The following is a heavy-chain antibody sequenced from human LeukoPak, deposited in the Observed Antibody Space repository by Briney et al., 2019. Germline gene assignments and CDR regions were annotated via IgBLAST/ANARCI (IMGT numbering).Heavy chain of an antibody. Sequence: ASVKVSCKASGYTFINYDMSWVRQAPGQGLEWMGWINPNSGGTNYAQKFQGRVTMTRDTSISTAYMELSRLRSDDTAVYYCARDGGLLFDPWGQGTLVTVSS. CDR1: GYTFINYD. D-gene: IGHD2-15*01. CDR2: INPNSGGT. CDR3: ARDGGLLFDP. J-gene: IGHJ5*02. V-gene: IGHV1-2*02.